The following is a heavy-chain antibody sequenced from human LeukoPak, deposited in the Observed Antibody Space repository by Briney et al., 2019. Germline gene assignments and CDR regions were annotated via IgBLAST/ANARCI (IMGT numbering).Heavy chain of an antibody. CDR3: ARDMGVARDLPGPYYYMDV. CDR1: GFTFSSYS. D-gene: IGHD2-15*01. CDR2: ISSSSSYI. J-gene: IGHJ6*03. V-gene: IGHV3-21*01. Sequence: PGGSLRLSCAASGFTFSSYSMKWVRQAPGKGLEWVSSISSSSSYIYYADSVKGRFTISRDNAKNSLYLQMSSLRAEDTAVYYCARDMGVARDLPGPYYYMDVWGKGTTVTVSS.